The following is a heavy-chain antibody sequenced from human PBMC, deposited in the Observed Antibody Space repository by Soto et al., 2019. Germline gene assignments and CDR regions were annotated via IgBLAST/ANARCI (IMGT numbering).Heavy chain of an antibody. D-gene: IGHD2-2*01. CDR3: ARTYCSIGRCYSDY. J-gene: IGHJ4*02. V-gene: IGHV1-18*04. CDR2: ISAYNGNT. CDR1: GYTFTSHG. Sequence: QVQLVQSGAEVKKPGASVKVSCKTSGYTFTSHGISWVRQAPGQGLEWMGWISAYNGNTNYAQKLQGRVTMTTDTPTSAAYMERRSLRSDATAVYDWARTYCSIGRCYSDYWGQGTLVTVSS.